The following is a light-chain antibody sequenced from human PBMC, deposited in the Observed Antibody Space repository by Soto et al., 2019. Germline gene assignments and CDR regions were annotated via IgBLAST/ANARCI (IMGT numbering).Light chain of an antibody. J-gene: IGKJ5*01. CDR2: DAS. CDR3: QLYGISPH. CDR1: QSVSSY. V-gene: IGKV3-11*01. Sequence: EIVLTQSPDTLSVSPGERATLSCRASQSVSSYLAWYQQKPGQAPRLLIYDASNRATGIPARFSGSGSGTDFTLTINRLEPEDFAVYYCQLYGISPHFGQGTRLEIK.